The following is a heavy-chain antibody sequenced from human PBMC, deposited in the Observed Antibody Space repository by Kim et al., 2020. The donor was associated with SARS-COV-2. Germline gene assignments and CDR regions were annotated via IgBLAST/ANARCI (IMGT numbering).Heavy chain of an antibody. V-gene: IGHV4-59*08. CDR1: GGSISSYY. Sequence: SETLSLTCTVSGGSISSYYWSWIRQPPGKGLEWIGYIYYSGSTNYNPSLKSRVTISVDTSKNQFSLKLSSVTAADTAVYYCARHSTAGYSSSWYNEWGQG. J-gene: IGHJ1*01. CDR3: ARHSTAGYSSSWYNE. CDR2: IYYSGST. D-gene: IGHD6-13*01.